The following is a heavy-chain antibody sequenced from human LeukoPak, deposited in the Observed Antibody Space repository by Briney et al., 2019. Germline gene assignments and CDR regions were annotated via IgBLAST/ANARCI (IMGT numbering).Heavy chain of an antibody. V-gene: IGHV4-34*01. J-gene: IGHJ5*02. CDR2: INHSGST. D-gene: IGHD2-2*01. Sequence: SETLSLTCAVYGGSFSGYYWSWIRQPPGKGPEWIGEINHSGSTNYNPSLKSRVTISVDTSKNQFSLKLSSVTAADTAVYYCARGRQLLIAPVVFDPWGQGTLVTVSS. CDR3: ARGRQLLIAPVVFDP. CDR1: GGSFSGYY.